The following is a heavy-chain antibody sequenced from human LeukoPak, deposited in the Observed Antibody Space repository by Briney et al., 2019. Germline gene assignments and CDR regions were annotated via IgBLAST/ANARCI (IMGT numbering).Heavy chain of an antibody. J-gene: IGHJ2*01. CDR1: GFTFSNYA. V-gene: IGHV3-30*04. D-gene: IGHD2-21*02. CDR2: ISYDGSNK. CDR3: ARDSCGGDCYSGWYFDL. Sequence: GGSLRLSCAASGFTFSNYAMHWVRQAPGKGLEWVTLISYDGSNKYYADSVKGRFTISRDNSKNTLYLQMNSLRAEDTAVYYCARDSCGGDCYSGWYFDLWGRGTLVTVSS.